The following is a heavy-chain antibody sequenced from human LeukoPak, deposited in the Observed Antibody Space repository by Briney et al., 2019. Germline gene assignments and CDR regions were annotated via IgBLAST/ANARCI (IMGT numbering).Heavy chain of an antibody. V-gene: IGHV1-3*01. J-gene: IGHJ3*02. CDR1: GYTFTSYA. D-gene: IGHD1-1*01. Sequence: ASVKVSCKASGYTFTSYAMHWVRQAPGQRLERMGWINAGNGNTKYSQKFQGRVTITRDTSASTAYMELSSLRPEDTAVYYCARYTTTRDFDIWGQGTMVTVSS. CDR3: ARYTTTRDFDI. CDR2: INAGNGNT.